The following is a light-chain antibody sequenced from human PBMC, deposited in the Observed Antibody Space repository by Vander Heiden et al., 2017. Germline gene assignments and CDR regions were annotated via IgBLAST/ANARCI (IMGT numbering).Light chain of an antibody. Sequence: QSVLTQPPSVSAAPGQKVTISCSGSSSNIGNNYVSWYQQLPGTAPKLLIYDNNKRPSGIPDRFSGSKSGTSATLGITGLQTGDEVDYYCGTWDSSLSAVFGGGTKLTVL. J-gene: IGLJ2*01. CDR3: GTWDSSLSAV. CDR2: DNN. CDR1: SSNIGNNY. V-gene: IGLV1-51*01.